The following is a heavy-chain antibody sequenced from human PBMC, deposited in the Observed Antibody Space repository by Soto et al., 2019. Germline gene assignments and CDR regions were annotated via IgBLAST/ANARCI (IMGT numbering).Heavy chain of an antibody. D-gene: IGHD6-6*01. J-gene: IGHJ3*02. CDR2: IYSGGST. CDR1: GFTVSNNY. V-gene: IGHV3-66*01. Sequence: GGSLRLSCAASGFTVSNNYMSWVRQAPGKGLEWVSVIYSGGSTYYADSVKGRFTISRDNSKNTLYLQMNSLRAEDTAVYYCARVGRRSSSSGIWGQGTMVTVSS. CDR3: ARVGRRSSSSGI.